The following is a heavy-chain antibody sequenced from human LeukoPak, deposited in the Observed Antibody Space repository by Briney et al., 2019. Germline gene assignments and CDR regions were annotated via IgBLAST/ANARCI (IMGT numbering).Heavy chain of an antibody. D-gene: IGHD3-22*01. CDR2: ISYDGSNK. CDR1: FXXXXXX. Sequence: FXXXXXXMHXVXXAPGKGLEGVAVISYDGSNKYYADSVKGRFTISRDNAKNSLYLQMNSLRAEDAAVYYCARDGITMITPNWFDPWGQGTLVTVSS. CDR3: ARDGITMITPNWFDP. V-gene: IGHV3-30-3*01. J-gene: IGHJ5*02.